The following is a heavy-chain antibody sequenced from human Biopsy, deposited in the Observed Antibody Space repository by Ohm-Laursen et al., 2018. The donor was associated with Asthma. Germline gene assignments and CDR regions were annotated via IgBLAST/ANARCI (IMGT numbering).Heavy chain of an antibody. CDR2: IHYSGST. V-gene: IGHV4-59*01. Sequence: SETLSLTCTVSGVSIRSYYWTWIRPPPGKGLEWIGNIHYSGSTYSNPSLKSRVTISVDTSKKQISLRLSSVIAADTAVYYCAGFCSGGNCPDHWGQGTLVTDSS. CDR3: AGFCSGGNCPDH. J-gene: IGHJ4*02. D-gene: IGHD2-15*01. CDR1: GVSIRSYY.